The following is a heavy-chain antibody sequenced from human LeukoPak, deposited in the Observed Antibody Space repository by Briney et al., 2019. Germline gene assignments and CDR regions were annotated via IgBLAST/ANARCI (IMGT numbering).Heavy chain of an antibody. CDR2: INHSGST. V-gene: IGHV4-34*01. D-gene: IGHD3-3*01. CDR1: GGSFSGYY. Sequence: SETLSLTCAVYGGSFSGYYWSWIRQPPGKGLEWIGEINHSGSTNYNPSLKSRVTISVDTSKNQFSLKLSSVTAADTAVYYCARGSSWWSGYYTRWFDPWGQGTLVTVSS. J-gene: IGHJ5*02. CDR3: ARGSSWWSGYYTRWFDP.